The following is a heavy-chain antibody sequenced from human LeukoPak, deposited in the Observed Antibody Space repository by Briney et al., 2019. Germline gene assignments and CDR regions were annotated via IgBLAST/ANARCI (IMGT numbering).Heavy chain of an antibody. CDR3: AKDTASGGGSCSFDS. CDR1: GFTLSSYA. J-gene: IGHJ4*02. CDR2: IVGSGGST. D-gene: IGHD2-15*01. Sequence: GGSLRLSCAASGFTLSSYAMSWVRQAPGKGLEWVSGIVGSGGSTYYADSVKGRFTISRDNSKNALYLQMNSLRVEDTAVYYCAKDTASGGGSCSFDSWGQGTLVTVSS. V-gene: IGHV3-23*01.